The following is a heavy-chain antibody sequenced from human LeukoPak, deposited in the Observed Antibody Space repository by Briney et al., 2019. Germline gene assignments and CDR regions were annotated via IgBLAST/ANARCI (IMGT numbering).Heavy chain of an antibody. CDR1: GGSISSYY. D-gene: IGHD3-10*01. CDR2: IYYSGST. V-gene: IGHV4-59*01. CDR3: ARGYLWADY. J-gene: IGHJ4*02. Sequence: SETLSLTCTVSGGSISSYYWSWIRQPPGKGLEWIGYIYYSGSTNYNPSLKSRVTISVDTSKNQFSLKLSSVTAADTAVYYCARGYLWADYWGQGSLVTVSS.